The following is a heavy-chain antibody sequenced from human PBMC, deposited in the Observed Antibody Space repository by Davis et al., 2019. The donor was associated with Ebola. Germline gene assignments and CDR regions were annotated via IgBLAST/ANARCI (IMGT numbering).Heavy chain of an antibody. Sequence: PSETLSLTCAVYGGSFSGYYWSWIRQPPGKGLEWIGEINHSGSTNYNPSLKSRVTISVDTSKNQFSLKLSSVTAADTAVYYCARFEFYGGEKWGQGTLVTVSS. CDR2: INHSGST. V-gene: IGHV4-34*01. CDR1: GGSFSGYY. J-gene: IGHJ4*02. D-gene: IGHD3-16*01. CDR3: ARFEFYGGEK.